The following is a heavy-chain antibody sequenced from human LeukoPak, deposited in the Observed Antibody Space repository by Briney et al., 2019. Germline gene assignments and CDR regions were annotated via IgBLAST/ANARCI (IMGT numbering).Heavy chain of an antibody. Sequence: ASVKVSCKASGSTFTSYCISWVRQAPGQGLEWMGWISAYNGNTNYAQKLQGRVTMTTDTSTSTAYMELRSLRSDDTAVYYCARGLYDILTGYPHWFDPWGQGTLVTASS. CDR1: GSTFTSYC. J-gene: IGHJ5*02. D-gene: IGHD3-9*01. V-gene: IGHV1-18*01. CDR3: ARGLYDILTGYPHWFDP. CDR2: ISAYNGNT.